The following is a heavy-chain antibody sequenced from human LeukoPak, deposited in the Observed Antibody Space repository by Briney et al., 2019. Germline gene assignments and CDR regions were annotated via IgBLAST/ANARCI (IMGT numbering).Heavy chain of an antibody. CDR2: IYYSGST. J-gene: IGHJ6*03. CDR3: ARDLRAAAGTGYYYYYMDV. V-gene: IGHV4-59*01. D-gene: IGHD6-13*01. Sequence: SETLSLTCTVSGGSISSYYWSWIRQPPGKGLEWIGYIYYSGSTDYNPSLKSRVAISVDTSKNQFSLKLSSVTAADTAVYYCARDLRAAAGTGYYYYYMDVWGKGTTVTVSS. CDR1: GGSISSYY.